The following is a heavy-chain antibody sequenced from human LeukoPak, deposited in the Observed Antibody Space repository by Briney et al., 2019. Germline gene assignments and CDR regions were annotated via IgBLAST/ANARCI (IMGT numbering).Heavy chain of an antibody. J-gene: IGHJ3*02. CDR1: GGTFNSYA. V-gene: IGHV1-69*06. D-gene: IGHD1-26*01. CDR2: IIPMSDTA. Sequence: SVKVSCRASGGTFNSYAISWVRQAPGQGLEWMGGIIPMSDTANYPQKFRGRLTITADIPTSTVYMELSSLRSEDTAVYYCAREDDTGRYMGDDAFDIWGQGTMVTVSS. CDR3: AREDDTGRYMGDDAFDI.